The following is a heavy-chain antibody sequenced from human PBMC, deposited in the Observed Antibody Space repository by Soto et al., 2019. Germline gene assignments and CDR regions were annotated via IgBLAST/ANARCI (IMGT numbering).Heavy chain of an antibody. CDR2: ISAYNGNT. Sequence: QVQLVQSGAEVKKPGASVKVSCKASGYTFTSYGISWVRQAPGQGLEWMGWISAYNGNTNYSQKLQGRVTMTTDTSTSTAYMELRSLRSDDTAVYYCARADCSSTSCYSPDAFDIWGQWTMVTGSS. J-gene: IGHJ3*02. D-gene: IGHD2-2*01. CDR3: ARADCSSTSCYSPDAFDI. CDR1: GYTFTSYG. V-gene: IGHV1-18*01.